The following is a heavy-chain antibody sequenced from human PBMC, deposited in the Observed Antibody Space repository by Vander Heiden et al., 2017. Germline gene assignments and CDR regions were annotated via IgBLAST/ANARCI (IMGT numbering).Heavy chain of an antibody. J-gene: IGHJ4*02. D-gene: IGHD7-27*01. CDR2: ISGSSDIR. CDR3: ARDGDGNLDY. CDR1: GFTFRNYY. V-gene: IGHV3-48*01. Sequence: EAHLVESGGDLVQPGWSLRLPRAAPGFTFRNYYMNWVRQAPGKGLEWISFISGSSDIRHYADSVKGRFTISRDNAKNSLLLQMNSLRGEDTAVYYCARDGDGNLDYWGQGTLVTVSS.